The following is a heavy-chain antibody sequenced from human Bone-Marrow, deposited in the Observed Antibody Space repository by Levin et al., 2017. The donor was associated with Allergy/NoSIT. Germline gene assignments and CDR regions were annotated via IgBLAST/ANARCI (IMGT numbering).Heavy chain of an antibody. CDR3: ARDKNLGYGDLTLDY. Sequence: GESLKISCAASGFTFSSYWMSWVRQAPGKGLEWVANIKQDGSEKYYVDSVKGRFTISRDNAKNSLYLQMNSLRAEDTAVYYCARDKNLGYGDLTLDYWGQGTLVTVSS. D-gene: IGHD4-17*01. V-gene: IGHV3-7*03. CDR1: GFTFSSYW. CDR2: IKQDGSEK. J-gene: IGHJ4*02.